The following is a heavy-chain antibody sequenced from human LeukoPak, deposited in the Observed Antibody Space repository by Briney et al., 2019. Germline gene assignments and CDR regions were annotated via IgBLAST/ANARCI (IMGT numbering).Heavy chain of an antibody. CDR3: ARDPRIMEPTGGGKNYFDY. CDR2: ISSDGSNK. CDR1: GFTFSNYA. J-gene: IGHJ4*02. D-gene: IGHD2-8*02. V-gene: IGHV3-30-3*01. Sequence: GGSLRLSCEAAGFTFSNYAMHWVRQAPGKGLEWVAVISSDGSNKFYADSVQGRFTISRDNSKNTLYLQMNGLRPEDTAVYYCARDPRIMEPTGGGKNYFDYWGQGTLGTVSS.